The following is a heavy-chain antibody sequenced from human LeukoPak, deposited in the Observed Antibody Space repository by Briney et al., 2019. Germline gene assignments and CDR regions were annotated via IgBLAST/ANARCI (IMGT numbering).Heavy chain of an antibody. CDR2: IISTGTI. D-gene: IGHD3-22*01. CDR3: ARDHYETYGYATFDY. Sequence: PSETLSLTCTVSGASISGYYWSWIRQPPGKRLEWIGYIISTGTINYNPSLKSRVTISVDTSKNQFSLKLTSVTAADTALYYCARDHYETYGYATFDYWGQGTLVTVSS. CDR1: GASISGYY. J-gene: IGHJ4*02. V-gene: IGHV4-4*08.